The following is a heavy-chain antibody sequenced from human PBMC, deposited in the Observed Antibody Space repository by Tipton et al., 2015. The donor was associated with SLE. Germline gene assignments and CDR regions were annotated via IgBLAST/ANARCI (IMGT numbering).Heavy chain of an antibody. V-gene: IGHV4-59*01. CDR1: GGSISSYY. CDR2: IYYSGST. Sequence: TLSLTCTVSGGSISSYYWSWIRQPPGKGLEWIGYIYYSGSTNYNPSLKSRVTISVDTSKNQFSLKLSSVTAADTAVYFCARATRRGGVTTELADWGQGTLVTVSS. D-gene: IGHD1-14*01. CDR3: ARATRRGGVTTELAD. J-gene: IGHJ4*02.